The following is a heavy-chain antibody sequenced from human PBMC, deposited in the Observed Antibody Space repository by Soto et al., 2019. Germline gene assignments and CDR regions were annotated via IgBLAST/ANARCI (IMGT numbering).Heavy chain of an antibody. Sequence: PSQTLSLTCTVFGGSISSRPYSLSWIRQPPGKGLEWIGTFYYSGSTNYNPSLESRVTISVDTSKNQFSLKVSSVTAADTAVYYCARLGGYCSSTSCYGYYGMDVWGQGTTVTVSS. D-gene: IGHD2-2*01. CDR1: GGSISSRPYS. V-gene: IGHV4-39*01. CDR2: FYYSGST. J-gene: IGHJ6*02. CDR3: ARLGGYCSSTSCYGYYGMDV.